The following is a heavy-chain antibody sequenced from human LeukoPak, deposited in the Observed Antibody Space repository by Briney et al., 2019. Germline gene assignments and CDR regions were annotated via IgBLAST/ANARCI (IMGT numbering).Heavy chain of an antibody. CDR1: GYTFTSYD. Sequence: ASVKVSCKASGYTFTSYDINWVRQATGQGLEWMGWMNPSSGNTGYAQKFQGRVTMTRNTSISTAYMELSSLRSEDTAVYYCARGVGSGWYSYYYYGMDVWGQGTTVTVSS. D-gene: IGHD6-19*01. CDR3: ARGVGSGWYSYYYYGMDV. CDR2: MNPSSGNT. V-gene: IGHV1-8*01. J-gene: IGHJ6*02.